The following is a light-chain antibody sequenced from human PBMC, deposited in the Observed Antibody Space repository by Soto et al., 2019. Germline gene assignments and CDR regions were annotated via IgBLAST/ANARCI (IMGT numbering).Light chain of an antibody. Sequence: EIVLTQSRGPLSLSPGERSTLSCISSQSVSSSHLAWYQQKPGQAPRLLISGASNRATDIPDRFSGSGSGTDFTLVISRVGPEDSAVYYCQQYGNSPRTFGQGTKVDIK. V-gene: IGKV3-20*01. CDR1: QSVSSSH. CDR3: QQYGNSPRT. CDR2: GAS. J-gene: IGKJ1*01.